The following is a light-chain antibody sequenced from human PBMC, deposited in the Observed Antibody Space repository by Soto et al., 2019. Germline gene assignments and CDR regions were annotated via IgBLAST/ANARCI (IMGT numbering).Light chain of an antibody. CDR1: ISNLGSNF. J-gene: IGLJ3*02. CDR2: RND. Sequence: QSVLTQPPSASGTPGQRVTISCSGSISNLGSNFVFWYQQLPGAAPKLLISRNDQRPSGVPDRFSGSKSGTSASLAISGLRSEDEADYHCAAWDDSLSGVVFGGGTKLTAL. CDR3: AAWDDSLSGVV. V-gene: IGLV1-47*01.